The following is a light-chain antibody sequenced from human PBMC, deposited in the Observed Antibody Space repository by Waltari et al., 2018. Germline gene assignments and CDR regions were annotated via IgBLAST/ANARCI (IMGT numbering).Light chain of an antibody. CDR3: QQRSN. V-gene: IGKV3-11*01. CDR1: QIVRNS. J-gene: IGKJ5*01. Sequence: EIVLTQSPGTLSLSPGERVTLSCRASQIVRNSLSWYQQKPGQAPRLLIHDTSNRATGIPARFSGSGSGTDFTLTISSLEPEDFAVYYCQQRSNFGQGTRLDI. CDR2: DTS.